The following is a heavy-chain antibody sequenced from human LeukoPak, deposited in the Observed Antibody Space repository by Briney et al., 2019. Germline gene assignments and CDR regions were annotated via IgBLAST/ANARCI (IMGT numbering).Heavy chain of an antibody. D-gene: IGHD6-13*01. Sequence: SETLSLTCTVSGGSISSSSYYWGWIRQPPGKGLEWIGSIYYSGTTNYNPSLKSRVTMSVDTSKNQFSLKLRSVTALDTAVYYCARKIASVGYFDYWGQGTLVTVSS. CDR1: GGSISSSSYY. V-gene: IGHV4-39*07. CDR2: IYYSGTT. J-gene: IGHJ4*02. CDR3: ARKIASVGYFDY.